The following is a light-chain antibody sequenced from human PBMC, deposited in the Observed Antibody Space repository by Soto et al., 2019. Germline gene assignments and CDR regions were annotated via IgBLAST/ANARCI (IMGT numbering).Light chain of an antibody. Sequence: DIPMTQSPSTLPASGGDIVTVTCRASQSISSWLAWYQQKPGKAPKLLIYKAPSLESGVPSRFSGSGSGTEFTLTISSLQPDDFATYYCQQYNSYSWTFGQGIKVDIK. J-gene: IGKJ1*01. CDR1: QSISSW. CDR2: KAP. V-gene: IGKV1-5*03. CDR3: QQYNSYSWT.